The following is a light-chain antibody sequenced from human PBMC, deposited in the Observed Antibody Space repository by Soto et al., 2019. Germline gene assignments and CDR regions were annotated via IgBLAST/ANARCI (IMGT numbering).Light chain of an antibody. CDR2: GAS. CDR3: QHYGSPLT. Sequence: EIVLTQSPGTLSLSPGGRATLSCRASQSVRSSYLAWYQQKPGQAPRLLIFGASFRATGIPDRFSGSGSGTDFTLTFSRLEPEDFAVYYCQHYGSPLTFGGGTKVDIK. J-gene: IGKJ4*01. V-gene: IGKV3-20*01. CDR1: QSVRSSY.